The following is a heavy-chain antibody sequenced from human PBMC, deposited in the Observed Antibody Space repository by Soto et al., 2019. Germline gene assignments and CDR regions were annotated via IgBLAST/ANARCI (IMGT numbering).Heavy chain of an antibody. J-gene: IGHJ6*02. CDR2: MSGSGTII. CDR1: GFDFSDFY. CDR3: ARESRKSQTHGMDF. Sequence: VHVVQSGGGLVKPGGSLRLACAASGFDFSDFYMSWIRQAPGKGLELVAYMSGSGTIIFYSDPVKGRVSISRGDPNNSVFLQMDSLRVDHKAVHYCARESRKSQTHGMDFSGQGPKVTAYS. V-gene: IGHV3-11*01.